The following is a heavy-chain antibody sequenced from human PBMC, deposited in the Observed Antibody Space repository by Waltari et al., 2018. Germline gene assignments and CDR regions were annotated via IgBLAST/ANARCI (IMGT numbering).Heavy chain of an antibody. V-gene: IGHV3-30-3*01. J-gene: IGHJ4*02. Sequence: QVQLVESGGGVVQPGRSLRLSCAASGFTFSSYAMHWVRQAPGKGLEWVAVISYDGSNKYDADSVKGRFTISRDKSKNTLYLQMNSLRAEDTAVYYCARAYGSSGSLNWGQGTLVTVSS. CDR3: ARAYGSSGSLN. CDR2: ISYDGSNK. CDR1: GFTFSSYA. D-gene: IGHD3-22*01.